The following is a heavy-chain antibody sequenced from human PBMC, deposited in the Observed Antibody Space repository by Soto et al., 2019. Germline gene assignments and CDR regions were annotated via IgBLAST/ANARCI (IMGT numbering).Heavy chain of an antibody. CDR2: IAGIGLNT. J-gene: IGHJ4*02. Sequence: GGSLRLSCAASVFTFSSFAMSWVRQAPGKGLYWVSAIAGIGLNTYYADSVRGRFTISRENSKSTLFLEMSSLRVEDTAVYYCVKDARIYSDGAGSHGAFDSWGQGSLVTVSS. CDR1: VFTFSSFA. V-gene: IGHV3-23*01. D-gene: IGHD3-22*01. CDR3: VKDARIYSDGAGSHGAFDS.